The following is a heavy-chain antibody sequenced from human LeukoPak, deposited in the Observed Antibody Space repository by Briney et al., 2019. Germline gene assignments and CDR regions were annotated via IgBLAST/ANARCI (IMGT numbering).Heavy chain of an antibody. CDR2: ISYDGSNK. CDR3: ALNGREVPSGAFDI. D-gene: IGHD3-16*02. Sequence: PGGSLRLSCAASGFTFSSYGMHWVRQAPGKGLEWVAVISYDGSNKYYADSVKGRFTISRDNSKNTLYLQMNSLRAEDTAVYYCALNGREVPSGAFDIWGQGTMVTVSS. J-gene: IGHJ3*02. CDR1: GFTFSSYG. V-gene: IGHV3-30*03.